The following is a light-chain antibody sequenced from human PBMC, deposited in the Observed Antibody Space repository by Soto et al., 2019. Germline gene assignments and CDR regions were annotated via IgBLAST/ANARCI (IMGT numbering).Light chain of an antibody. CDR1: QSVSNSY. Sequence: ELVLTQSPGTLSLSPGERATLSCRASQSVSNSYLAWYQQKPGQAPRLLIYGASSRATGIPDRFSGSGSGTDFALTISRLEPEDFAVYHCQQYGGSPWTFVQGTKVEIK. J-gene: IGKJ1*01. CDR2: GAS. V-gene: IGKV3-20*01. CDR3: QQYGGSPWT.